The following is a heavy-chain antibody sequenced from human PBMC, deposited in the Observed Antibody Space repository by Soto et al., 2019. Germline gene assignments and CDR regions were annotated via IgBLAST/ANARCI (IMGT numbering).Heavy chain of an antibody. V-gene: IGHV4-59*08. CDR2: IYYSGST. J-gene: IGHJ3*02. CDR1: GGSISSYY. CDR3: ARRWGGGFDI. D-gene: IGHD1-26*01. Sequence: QVQLQESGPGLVKPSETLSLTCTVSGGSISSYYWSWIRQPPGKGLEWIGYIYYSGSTNYNPSLRSRVTISVDTPKNHFSLKLSSVTATAAAVYYCARRWGGGFDIWGQGTMVTVSS.